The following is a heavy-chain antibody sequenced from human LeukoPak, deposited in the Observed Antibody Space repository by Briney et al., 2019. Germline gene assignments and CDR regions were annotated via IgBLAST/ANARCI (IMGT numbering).Heavy chain of an antibody. CDR3: AKDEVGGYYYDSSGPTWDY. CDR2: ISRSGTSI. Sequence: PGGSLRLSCVASGFTFSSYEMNWVRQAPGKGLEWVSCISRSGTSIYYADSVKGRFTISRDNSKNTLYLQMNSLRAEDTAVYYCAKDEVGGYYYDSSGPTWDYWGQGTLVTVSS. D-gene: IGHD3-22*01. J-gene: IGHJ4*02. V-gene: IGHV3-48*03. CDR1: GFTFSSYE.